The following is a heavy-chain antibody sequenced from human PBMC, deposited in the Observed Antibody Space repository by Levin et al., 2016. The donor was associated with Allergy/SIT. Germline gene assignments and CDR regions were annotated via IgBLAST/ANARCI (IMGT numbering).Heavy chain of an antibody. D-gene: IGHD3-22*01. CDR2: IIPIFGTA. J-gene: IGHJ6*03. Sequence: SVKVSCKASGGTFSSYAISWVRQAPGQGLEWMGGIIPIFGTANYAQKFQGRVTITADESTSTAYMELSSLRSEDTAVYYCARETSSGYFSSDNYYYYMDVWGKGTTVTVSS. V-gene: IGHV1-69*13. CDR3: ARETSSGYFSSDNYYYYMDV. CDR1: GGTFSSYA.